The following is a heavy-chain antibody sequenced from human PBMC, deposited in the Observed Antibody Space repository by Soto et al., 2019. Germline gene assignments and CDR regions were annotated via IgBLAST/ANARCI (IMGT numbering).Heavy chain of an antibody. CDR1: GGSIRSGGYY. J-gene: IGHJ6*02. V-gene: IGHV4-31*03. CDR3: ARDRLMATAGTARHYFGLNV. Sequence: SETLSLTCTVSGGSIRSGGYYWSWVRQNPRRGLEWIGNIYYSGNTYYNPSLKSRLTISVDTSKNQFSLNLSSVTAADTAVYYCARDRLMATAGTARHYFGLNVWGQGTTVTVSS. D-gene: IGHD5-18*01. CDR2: IYYSGNT.